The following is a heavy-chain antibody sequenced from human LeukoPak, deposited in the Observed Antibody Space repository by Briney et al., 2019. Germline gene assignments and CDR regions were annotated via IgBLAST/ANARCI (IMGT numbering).Heavy chain of an antibody. CDR1: GFTFSDYS. CDR3: ARDWRTQVLHPYYFEY. CDR2: ISSVSGYI. J-gene: IGHJ4*02. V-gene: IGHV3-21*01. Sequence: GGSLRPSCAASGFTFSDYSMNWVRQAPGRGLEWVSFISSVSGYIYYADSVKDRFTISRDNARNSLYLQMNSLRAEDTAVYYCARDWRTQVLHPYYFEYWGQGVLVTVSS. D-gene: IGHD3-16*01.